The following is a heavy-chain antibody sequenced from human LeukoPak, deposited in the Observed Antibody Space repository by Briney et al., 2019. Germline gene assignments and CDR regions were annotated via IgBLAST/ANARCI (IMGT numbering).Heavy chain of an antibody. V-gene: IGHV3-30*02. CDR3: AKSGGYFYYMDV. D-gene: IGHD3-10*01. J-gene: IGHJ6*03. CDR1: GFTFSNYG. CDR2: IWYDGSNT. Sequence: GGSLRLSCAASGFTFSNYGMHWVRQAPGKGLEWVAFIWYDGSNTYYADSVKGRFTISRDNSKNTLYLQMNSLRAEDTAVYYCAKSGGYFYYMDVWGKGTTVTVSS.